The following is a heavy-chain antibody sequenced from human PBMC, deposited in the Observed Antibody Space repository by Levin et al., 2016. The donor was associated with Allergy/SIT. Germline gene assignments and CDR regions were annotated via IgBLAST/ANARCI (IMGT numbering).Heavy chain of an antibody. CDR2: INPSGGST. D-gene: IGHD4-17*01. V-gene: IGHV1-46*01. Sequence: ASVKVSCKASGYTFTSYYMHWVRQAPGQGLEWMGIINPSGGSTSYAQKFQGRVTMTRDTSTSTVYMELSSLRSEDTAVYYCARDLRWNYGDSFSWLGYGMDVWGQGTTVTVSS. J-gene: IGHJ6*02. CDR1: GYTFTSYY. CDR3: ARDLRWNYGDSFSWLGYGMDV.